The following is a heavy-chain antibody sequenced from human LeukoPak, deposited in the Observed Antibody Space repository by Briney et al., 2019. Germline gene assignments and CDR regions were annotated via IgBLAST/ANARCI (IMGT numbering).Heavy chain of an antibody. CDR1: GFIFGDYV. CDR2: IRSKAYGGTL. V-gene: IGHV3-49*04. J-gene: IGHJ4*02. CDR3: SSSTPGEVGLH. D-gene: IGHD3-16*01. Sequence: GGSLRLSYTASGFIFGDYVVCWGRQSPGKGLEWGCLIRSKAYGGTLEYGGSVKGRFTISRDDSKSIAYLQMNSLKTEDTAVYYCSSSTPGEVGLHWGQGTLVTVSS.